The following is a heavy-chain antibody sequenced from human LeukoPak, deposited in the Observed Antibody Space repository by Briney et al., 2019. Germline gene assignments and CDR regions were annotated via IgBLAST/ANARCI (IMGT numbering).Heavy chain of an antibody. CDR2: IRYDGSNK. J-gene: IGHJ3*02. D-gene: IGHD3-22*01. CDR1: GFTFSSYG. Sequence: GSLRLSCAASGFTFSSYGMHWVRQAPGKGLEWVAFIRYDGSNKYYADSVKGRFTISRDNSKNTLYLQMNSLRAEDTAVYYCAKDLRNYYDSSGDAFDIWGQGTMVTVSS. CDR3: AKDLRNYYDSSGDAFDI. V-gene: IGHV3-30*02.